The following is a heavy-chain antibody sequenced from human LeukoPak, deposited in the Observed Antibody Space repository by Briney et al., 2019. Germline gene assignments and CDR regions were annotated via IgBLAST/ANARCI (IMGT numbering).Heavy chain of an antibody. CDR3: AREVGGGATNYFDY. V-gene: IGHV3-53*01. Sequence: GGSLRLSCAASGFTFSSYEMNWVRQVPGKGLEWVSVIYSADSAYYADSVRGRFTISRDNSKNTLYLQMNSLRADDTAVYYCAREVGGGATNYFDYWGQGTLVTVSS. J-gene: IGHJ4*02. CDR2: IYSADSA. D-gene: IGHD1-26*01. CDR1: GFTFSSYE.